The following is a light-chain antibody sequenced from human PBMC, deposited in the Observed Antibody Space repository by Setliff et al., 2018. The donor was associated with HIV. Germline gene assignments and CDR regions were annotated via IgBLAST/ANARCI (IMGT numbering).Light chain of an antibody. CDR2: YVN. CDR3: WAYAGTYTYV. V-gene: IGLV2-11*01. CDR1: SSDIGGSNY. J-gene: IGLJ1*01. Sequence: QSALTQPRSVSGSPGQSVTISCTGTSSDIGGSNYVSWYQQHPGKAPKLIIYYVNQRPSGVPDRFSGSKSGNTASLTIAGLQADDEADYYCWAYAGTYTYVFGTGTKGHRP.